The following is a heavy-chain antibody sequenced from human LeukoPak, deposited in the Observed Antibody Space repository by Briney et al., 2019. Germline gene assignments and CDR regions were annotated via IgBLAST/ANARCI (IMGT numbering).Heavy chain of an antibody. CDR3: ARASGSYWWFDS. CDR1: GYTFTGYY. Sequence: ASVKVSCKASGYTFTGYYLHWVRQAPGQGLEWMGCVNPNNGDTNYAQKFQGSVTMTRDTSTSTVYMELSRLRSDDTAVYYCARASGSYWWFDSWGQGTLVTVSS. V-gene: IGHV1-2*02. J-gene: IGHJ5*01. D-gene: IGHD1-26*01. CDR2: VNPNNGDT.